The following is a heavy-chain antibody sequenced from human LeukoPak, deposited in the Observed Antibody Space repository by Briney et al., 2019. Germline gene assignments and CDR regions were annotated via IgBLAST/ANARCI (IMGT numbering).Heavy chain of an antibody. Sequence: SGGSLRLSCAASGFTVSSSFMSWVRQAPGTGLQWVSVIYRDGTTYYADSVRGRFTISRDNSKNTLYLQMNSPRVEDTAVYYCARDDRTVVPGTFDNWGQGTLVTVSS. J-gene: IGHJ4*02. D-gene: IGHD6-13*01. CDR3: ARDDRTVVPGTFDN. CDR1: GFTVSSSF. V-gene: IGHV3-53*01. CDR2: IYRDGTT.